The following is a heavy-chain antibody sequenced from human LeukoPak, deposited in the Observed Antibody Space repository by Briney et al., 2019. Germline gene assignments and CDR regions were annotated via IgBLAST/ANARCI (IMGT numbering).Heavy chain of an antibody. CDR2: ISYDGSNK. J-gene: IGHJ3*02. Sequence: GGSLRLSCAASGFTFSSYAMHWVRQAPGKGLEWVAVISYDGSNKYYADSVKGRFTISRDNSKNTLYLQMNSLRAEDTAVYYCARDRSRYSSGRGPNAFDIWGQGTMVTVSS. V-gene: IGHV3-30-3*01. D-gene: IGHD6-19*01. CDR3: ARDRSRYSSGRGPNAFDI. CDR1: GFTFSSYA.